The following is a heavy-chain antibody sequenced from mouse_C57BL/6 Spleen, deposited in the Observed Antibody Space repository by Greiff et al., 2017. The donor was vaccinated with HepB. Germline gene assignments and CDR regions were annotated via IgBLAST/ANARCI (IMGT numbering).Heavy chain of an antibody. V-gene: IGHV5-16*01. CDR3: ARVPHYYAMDY. J-gene: IGHJ4*01. CDR1: GFTFSDYY. Sequence: DVHLVESEGGLVQPGSSMKLSCTASGFTFSDYYMAWVRQVPEKGLEWVANINYDGSSTYYLDSLKSRFIISRDNAKNILYLQMSSLKSEDTATYYCARVPHYYAMDYWGQGTSVTVSS. CDR2: INYDGSST.